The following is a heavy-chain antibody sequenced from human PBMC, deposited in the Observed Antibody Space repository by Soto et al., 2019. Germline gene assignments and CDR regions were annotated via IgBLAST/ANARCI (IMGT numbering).Heavy chain of an antibody. CDR1: GFSFSSRGVG. CDR3: GHSQETGSYVY. Sequence: QITLKESGPTLVKPTQTLTLTCTFSGFSFSSRGVGVGWIRQPPGKALEWLAVIYWDDDKRYSPSLKNRVTXTXXTSKNQVVITMTNMDPVDTGTYYCGHSQETGSYVYWGQGTLVTVSS. D-gene: IGHD1-26*01. CDR2: IYWDDDK. V-gene: IGHV2-5*02. J-gene: IGHJ4*02.